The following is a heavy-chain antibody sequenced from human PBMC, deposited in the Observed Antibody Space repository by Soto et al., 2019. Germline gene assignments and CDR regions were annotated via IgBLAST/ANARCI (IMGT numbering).Heavy chain of an antibody. CDR1: GGSISSSSYY. J-gene: IGHJ5*02. Sequence: ETVSLTCTVSGGSISSSSYYWAWNRQSPGKGLEWIGSVYYNGFTYYNPSLKSRVTISVDTSKNQFSLKLTSVTAADTAVYYCARMGDFWSGPGELDPWGQGTLVSVSS. V-gene: IGHV4-39*01. D-gene: IGHD3-3*01. CDR3: ARMGDFWSGPGELDP. CDR2: VYYNGFT.